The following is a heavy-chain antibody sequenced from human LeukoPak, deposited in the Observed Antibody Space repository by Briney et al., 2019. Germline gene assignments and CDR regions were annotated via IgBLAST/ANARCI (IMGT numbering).Heavy chain of an antibody. J-gene: IGHJ3*02. CDR1: GFTFSNYG. V-gene: IGHV3-23*01. CDR2: ISGIGTYT. D-gene: IGHD1-14*01. Sequence: GGSLRLSCVASGFTFSNYGMSWVRQAPGKGLEWVSAISGIGTYTYYADSVKGRFTISRDNSKNTLYLQMKSLRAEDTALYYCARSTSGIIGNALDIWGQGTTVTVSS. CDR3: ARSTSGIIGNALDI.